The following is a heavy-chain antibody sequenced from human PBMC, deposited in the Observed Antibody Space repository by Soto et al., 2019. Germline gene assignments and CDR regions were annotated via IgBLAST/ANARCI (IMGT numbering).Heavy chain of an antibody. Sequence: QVQLQESGPGLVKPSETLSLTCTVSGGSISNYYWSWIRQPPGKGLEWIGYISYTGRPNYNPSLESRVTVSVDTSKNQFSLKLSSVTAADTAIYYCARGGMYSSLLIRDRFDPWGQGTLVTVSS. CDR1: GGSISNYY. CDR3: ARGGMYSSLLIRDRFDP. V-gene: IGHV4-59*01. D-gene: IGHD6-6*01. CDR2: ISYTGRP. J-gene: IGHJ5*02.